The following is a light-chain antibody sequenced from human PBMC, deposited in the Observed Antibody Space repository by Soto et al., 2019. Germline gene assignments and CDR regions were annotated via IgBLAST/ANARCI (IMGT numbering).Light chain of an antibody. J-gene: IGKJ1*01. CDR3: QQYYSNPPT. V-gene: IGKV4-1*01. CDR2: WTS. CDR1: QSILYSSNSKNC. Sequence: DIVMTQSPDSLAVSLGERATINCNSSQSILYSSNSKNCSAWYQQKPGQPPKLLIFWTSTRESGVPDRFSGSGSGTHFTLTINNLQAEDVAVYHCQQYYSNPPTFGQGTKVDIK.